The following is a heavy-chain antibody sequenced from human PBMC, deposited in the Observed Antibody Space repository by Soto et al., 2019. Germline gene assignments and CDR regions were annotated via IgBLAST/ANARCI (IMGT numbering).Heavy chain of an antibody. CDR1: GFTFSSYG. CDR2: IWYDGSNK. CDR3: ARATIAIFGVDNTAPYGMDV. J-gene: IGHJ6*02. Sequence: GGSLRLSCAASGFTFSSYGMHWVRQAPGKGLEWVAVIWYDGSNKYYADSVKGRFTISRDNSKNTLYLQMNSLRAEDTAVYYCARATIAIFGVDNTAPYGMDVWGQGTTVTVSS. V-gene: IGHV3-33*01. D-gene: IGHD3-3*01.